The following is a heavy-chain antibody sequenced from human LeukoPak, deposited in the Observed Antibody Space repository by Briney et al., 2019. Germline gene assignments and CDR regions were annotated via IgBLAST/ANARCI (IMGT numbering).Heavy chain of an antibody. CDR1: YGSITSSNYY. Sequence: SETLSLTCTVSYGSITSSNYYWGWIRQSPGKGLEWIGSISHTGSTYHNPSLKSRVTISVDTSKNQFSLELRSVTAADTAVYYCARPVPSRLGWFDPWGQGTLVTVSS. J-gene: IGHJ5*02. CDR2: ISHTGST. D-gene: IGHD1-1*01. V-gene: IGHV4-39*01. CDR3: ARPVPSRLGWFDP.